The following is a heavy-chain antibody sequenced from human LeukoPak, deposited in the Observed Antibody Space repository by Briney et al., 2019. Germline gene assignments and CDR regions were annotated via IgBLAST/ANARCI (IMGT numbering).Heavy chain of an antibody. Sequence: PSQTLSLTCSVSGGSISSGTYYWSWIRQPAGKGLEWIGRIYTTSGGTNYNPSLESRVTISVDTSENQFSLKLSSVTAADTAVYYCAREERQRLYFDYWGQGTQVTVSS. V-gene: IGHV4-61*02. J-gene: IGHJ4*02. D-gene: IGHD6-13*01. CDR3: AREERQRLYFDY. CDR1: GGSISSGTYY. CDR2: IYTTSGGT.